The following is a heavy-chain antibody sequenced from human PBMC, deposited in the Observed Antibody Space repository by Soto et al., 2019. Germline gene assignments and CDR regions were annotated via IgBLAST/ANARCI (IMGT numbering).Heavy chain of an antibody. D-gene: IGHD6-13*01. J-gene: IGHJ5*02. CDR2: ITGSGGST. CDR3: VKPVSPGTNWFDP. Sequence: EVQLLESGGGLVQPGGSLRLSCAASGFTFSSYTMSWVRQAPRKGLEWLSYITGSGGSTFYADSVKGRFTISRDNSKNTLCLQMNSLRAEDTAVYYCVKPVSPGTNWFDPWGQGTLVTVSS. V-gene: IGHV3-23*01. CDR1: GFTFSSYT.